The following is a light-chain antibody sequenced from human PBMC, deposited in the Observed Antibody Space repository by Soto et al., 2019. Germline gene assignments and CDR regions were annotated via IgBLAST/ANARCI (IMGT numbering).Light chain of an antibody. Sequence: QSALTQPASVSGSPGQSITISCTGTSSDVGGYNYVSWYQQHPGKAPKPIIYEVSNRPSGVSNRVSGSNSGNTASLPISGLHAEDEADYYCSSYTSSSTPYVFGTGTKVTVL. J-gene: IGLJ1*01. V-gene: IGLV2-14*01. CDR3: SSYTSSSTPYV. CDR1: SSDVGGYNY. CDR2: EVS.